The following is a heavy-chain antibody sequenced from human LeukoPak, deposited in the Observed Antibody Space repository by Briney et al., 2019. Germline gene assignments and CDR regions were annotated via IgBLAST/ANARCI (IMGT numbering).Heavy chain of an antibody. V-gene: IGHV3-74*01. Sequence: SGGSLRLSCAASGFTFSGYWMHWVRQAPGKGLVWVSRITTDGTGTNYADSVKGRFTISRDNAKNTLYLQMNSLSAEDTAVYYCARDINCHPDYWGQGTLVTVSS. J-gene: IGHJ4*02. D-gene: IGHD1-20*01. CDR1: GFTFSGYW. CDR3: ARDINCHPDY. CDR2: ITTDGTGT.